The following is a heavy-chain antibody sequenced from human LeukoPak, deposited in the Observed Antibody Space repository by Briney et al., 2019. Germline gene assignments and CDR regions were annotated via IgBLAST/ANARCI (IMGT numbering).Heavy chain of an antibody. CDR3: AIVQTTGSEYCMDG. Sequence: ASVKVSCKASGYIFTSYGISWVRQPPGQGLEWMGWISAYNGNTNYAHNLQGRVILPPHTYTRAAYMALRSLRSYDTAVYYCAIVQTTGSEYCMDGWGQGTTVTVSS. CDR1: GYIFTSYG. CDR2: ISAYNGNT. J-gene: IGHJ6*02. D-gene: IGHD1-1*01. V-gene: IGHV1-18*01.